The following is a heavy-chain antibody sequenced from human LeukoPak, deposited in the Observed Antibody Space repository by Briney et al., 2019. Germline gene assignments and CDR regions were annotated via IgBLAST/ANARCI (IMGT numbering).Heavy chain of an antibody. CDR2: IKQDGSEK. Sequence: PGGSLRLSCAASGFTFSSYWMSWVRQAPGKGLEWVANIKQDGSEKYYVDSVKGRFTISRDNAKNSLYLQMNSLRAEDTAVYYCASLWFGELYYYYMDVWGKGTTFTVSS. J-gene: IGHJ6*03. V-gene: IGHV3-7*01. CDR1: GFTFSSYW. CDR3: ASLWFGELYYYYMDV. D-gene: IGHD3-10*01.